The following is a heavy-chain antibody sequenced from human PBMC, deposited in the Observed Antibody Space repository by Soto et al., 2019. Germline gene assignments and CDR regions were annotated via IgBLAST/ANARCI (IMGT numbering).Heavy chain of an antibody. CDR3: ARVEYSSSSGFDY. Sequence: SETLSLTCTVSGDSISSGDYYWSWIRQPPGKGLEWIGCIYYSGNTYYNPSLKRRFSISVDTSKNQFSLQLSSVTVADTAVYYCARVEYSSSSGFDYWGQGTLVTVPS. V-gene: IGHV4-30-4*01. D-gene: IGHD6-6*01. CDR1: GDSISSGDYY. CDR2: IYYSGNT. J-gene: IGHJ4*02.